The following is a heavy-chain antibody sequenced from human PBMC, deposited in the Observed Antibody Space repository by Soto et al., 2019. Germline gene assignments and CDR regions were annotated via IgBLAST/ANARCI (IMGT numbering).Heavy chain of an antibody. Sequence: SETLSLTCAVYGKSLSGYYWSWIRQPPGKALEWIGEINHSGNTNYNPSLKSRVTISVDTSKNQLSLNLSSVTAADTAMYYCARHHVRGRTIAGAAEFWGQGTLVTV. CDR1: GKSLSGYY. CDR3: ARHHVRGRTIAGAAEF. D-gene: IGHD1-26*01. CDR2: INHSGNT. V-gene: IGHV4-34*01. J-gene: IGHJ4*02.